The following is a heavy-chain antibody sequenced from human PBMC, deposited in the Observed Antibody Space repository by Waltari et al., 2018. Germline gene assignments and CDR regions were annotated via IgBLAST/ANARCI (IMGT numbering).Heavy chain of an antibody. Sequence: QVQLVQSGAEVKKPGSSVKVSCKASGGPFSSYAISWVRQAPGQGLEWMGGIIPIFGTANYAQKFQGRVTITTDESTSTAYMELSSLRSEDTAVYYCARDLVGAVAGILNYWGQGTLVTVSS. CDR1: GGPFSSYA. CDR3: ARDLVGAVAGILNY. D-gene: IGHD6-19*01. CDR2: IIPIFGTA. V-gene: IGHV1-69*05. J-gene: IGHJ4*02.